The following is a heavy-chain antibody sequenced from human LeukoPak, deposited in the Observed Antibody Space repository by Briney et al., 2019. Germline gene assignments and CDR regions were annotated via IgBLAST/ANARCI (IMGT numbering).Heavy chain of an antibody. CDR3: AKDSLPVATIRVRFDP. J-gene: IGHJ5*02. CDR2: ISGSGGST. CDR1: GFTFSSYG. V-gene: IGHV3-23*01. Sequence: GGSLRLSCAASGFTFSSYGMSWVRQAPGKGLEWVSAISGSGGSTYYADSVKGRFTISRDNSKNTLYLQMNSLRAEDTAVYYCAKDSLPVATIRVRFDPWGQGTLVTVSS. D-gene: IGHD5-12*01.